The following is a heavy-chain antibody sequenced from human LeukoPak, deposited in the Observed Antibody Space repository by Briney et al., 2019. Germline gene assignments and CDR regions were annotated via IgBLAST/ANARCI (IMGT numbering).Heavy chain of an antibody. J-gene: IGHJ6*03. CDR3: ARLQGYYGSGSYYKGYYYMDV. CDR1: GYSISSGYY. Sequence: PSETLSLTCTVSGYSISSGYYWGWIRQTPGKGLEWIGYIYHGGRTDYNPSLKSRVTISVDTSKNQFSLKLSSVTAADTAVYYCARLQGYYGSGSYYKGYYYMDVWGKGTTVTISS. D-gene: IGHD3-10*01. V-gene: IGHV4-38-2*02. CDR2: IYHGGRT.